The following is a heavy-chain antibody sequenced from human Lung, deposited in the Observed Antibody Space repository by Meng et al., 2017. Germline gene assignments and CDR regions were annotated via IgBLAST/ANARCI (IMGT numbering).Heavy chain of an antibody. Sequence: QVQLVGSGGGVVQPGKSLGVSCEAAGFSFRSYGMHWVRQAPGKGQEWVAVIWNDGSNQYYADSVKGRFSISRDNSKNTLFLQMNSLRAEDTAMYFCARDERATQFEYWGQGTLVTVSS. CDR1: GFSFRSYG. CDR2: IWNDGSNQ. J-gene: IGHJ4*02. CDR3: ARDERATQFEY. V-gene: IGHV3-33*01.